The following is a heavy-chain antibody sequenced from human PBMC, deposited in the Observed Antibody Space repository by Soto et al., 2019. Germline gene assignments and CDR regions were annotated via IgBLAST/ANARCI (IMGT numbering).Heavy chain of an antibody. CDR2: IVPMFGTT. D-gene: IGHD6-13*01. CDR3: ARDLADVHLWDAFDV. V-gene: IGHV1-69*01. CDR1: GDTFNSYG. J-gene: IGHJ3*01. Sequence: QVQLVQSGPELKKPGSSVKVSCKVPGDTFNSYGISWVRQAPGQGLEWMGGIVPMFGTTNLALKFEDRVTITADELTTTVYMEIRGLTSEDTAVYYCARDLADVHLWDAFDVWGHGTRVTVSS.